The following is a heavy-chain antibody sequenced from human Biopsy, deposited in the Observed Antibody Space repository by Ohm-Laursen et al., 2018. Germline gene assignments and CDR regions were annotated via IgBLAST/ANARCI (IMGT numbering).Heavy chain of an antibody. V-gene: IGHV4-34*01. D-gene: IGHD3-22*01. Sequence: SETLSFTCAVYGDSFNGYYWSWIRQTPGKGLEGIGEINHSGRTNYNPSLKSRVSISVDTSKNQFSLKVRSVTAADTAVYYCVRGVDYYDPYHYYALDVWGQGTTVTVSS. CDR3: VRGVDYYDPYHYYALDV. J-gene: IGHJ6*02. CDR1: GDSFNGYY. CDR2: INHSGRT.